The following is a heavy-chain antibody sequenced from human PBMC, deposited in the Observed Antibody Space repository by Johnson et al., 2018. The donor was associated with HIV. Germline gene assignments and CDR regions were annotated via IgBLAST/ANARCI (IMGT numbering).Heavy chain of an antibody. Sequence: VQLVESGGSVVRPGGSLRLSCAASGFTFDDYGMSWVRQGSGKGLEWVSGINWNGGTTGYADSVTGRFTISRDNAKNYLYWLMKSLRDEDSAGYYCARKVVVVAAAAGDAFDIWGQGTMVTVSS. CDR3: ARKVVVVAAAAGDAFDI. CDR1: GFTFDDYG. D-gene: IGHD2-15*01. CDR2: INWNGGTT. J-gene: IGHJ3*02. V-gene: IGHV3-20*04.